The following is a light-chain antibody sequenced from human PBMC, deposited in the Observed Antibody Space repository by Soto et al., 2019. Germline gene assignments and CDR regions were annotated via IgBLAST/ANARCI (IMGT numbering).Light chain of an antibody. CDR3: ISYTSDDVRYV. J-gene: IGLJ1*01. V-gene: IGLV2-14*01. CDR1: ISDVGGYNY. CDR2: EVS. Sequence: QSALTQPASVSGSPGQSITISCTGTISDVGGYNYVSWYQQHPGKAPKLMIYEVSNRPAGLSNRFSGSKSGNTASLTISGLQSEDEADYYCISYTSDDVRYVFGTGTKVTVL.